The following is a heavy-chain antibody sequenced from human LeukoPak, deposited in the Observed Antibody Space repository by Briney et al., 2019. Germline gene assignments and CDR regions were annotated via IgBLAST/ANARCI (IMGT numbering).Heavy chain of an antibody. Sequence: PSETLSLTCTVSGGSISSYYWSWIRQPPGKGLEWIGYIYYSGSTNYNPSLKSRVTISVDTSKNQFSLKLSSVTAADTAVYYCARAPGYYYYGMDVWGQGTTVTVSS. CDR1: GGSISSYY. CDR2: IYYSGST. CDR3: ARAPGYYYYGMDV. V-gene: IGHV4-59*01. J-gene: IGHJ6*02.